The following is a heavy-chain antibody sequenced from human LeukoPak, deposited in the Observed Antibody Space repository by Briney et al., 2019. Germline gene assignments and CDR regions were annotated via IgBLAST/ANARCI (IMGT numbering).Heavy chain of an antibody. CDR3: ARRRVVPAAFDP. V-gene: IGHV4-34*01. D-gene: IGHD2-2*01. CDR2: INHSGST. CDR1: GGSFSGYY. J-gene: IGHJ5*02. Sequence: SETLSLTCAVYGGSFSGYYWSWIRQPPGKRLEWIGEINHSGSTNYDPSLKSRVTISVDTSKNQFSLKLSSVTAADTAVYYCARRRVVPAAFDPWGQGTLVTVSS.